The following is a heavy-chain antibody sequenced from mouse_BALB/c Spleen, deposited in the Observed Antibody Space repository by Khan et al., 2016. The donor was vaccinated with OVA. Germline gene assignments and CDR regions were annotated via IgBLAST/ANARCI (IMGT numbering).Heavy chain of an antibody. J-gene: IGHJ3*01. V-gene: IGHV1S132*01. CDR2: IFPGTGTT. CDR3: ARGYFGNYEFVY. CDR1: GYTFTSYW. Sequence: VQLQESGAEVVKPGASVKLSCKTTGYTFTSYWIQWIEQRPGQGLGWIGQIFPGTGTTYYNENFKGKATLTVDTSSSTAYMQLSSLTSEDAAVYFCARGYFGNYEFVYWGQGTLVTGSP. D-gene: IGHD2-1*01.